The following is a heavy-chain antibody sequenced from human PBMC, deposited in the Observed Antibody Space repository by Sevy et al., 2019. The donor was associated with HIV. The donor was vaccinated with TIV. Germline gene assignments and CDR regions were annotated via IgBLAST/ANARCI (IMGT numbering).Heavy chain of an antibody. CDR1: GFTFSDYY. CDR2: ISSSGSTI. D-gene: IGHD6-13*01. V-gene: IGHV3-11*04. J-gene: IGHJ6*03. Sequence: GGSLRLSCAASGFTFSDYYMSWIRQAPGKGLEWVSYISSSGSTIYYADSVKGRFTIYRDNAKNSLYLQMNSLRAEDTAVYYCARRYSSSWQYYYYYYMDVWGKGTTVTVSS. CDR3: ARRYSSSWQYYYYYYMDV.